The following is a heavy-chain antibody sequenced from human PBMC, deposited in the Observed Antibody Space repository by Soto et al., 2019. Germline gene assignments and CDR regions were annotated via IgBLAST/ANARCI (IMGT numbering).Heavy chain of an antibody. J-gene: IGHJ2*01. Sequence: QVQLQESGPGLVKPSETLSLTCTVSGGSISSYYWSWIRQPPGKGLEWIAYIYYSGSTNYNPSLKSRVTISVDRSKDQFALKLSSVTAADTAVYYCARSQGLRRSFDLWGRGTLVTVSS. CDR2: IYYSGST. V-gene: IGHV4-59*01. CDR1: GGSISSYY. D-gene: IGHD6-19*01. CDR3: ARSQGLRRSFDL.